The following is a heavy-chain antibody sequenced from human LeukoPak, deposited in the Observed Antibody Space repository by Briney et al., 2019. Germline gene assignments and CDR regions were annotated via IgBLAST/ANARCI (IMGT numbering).Heavy chain of an antibody. J-gene: IGHJ3*02. Sequence: GGSLRLSCAASGFTFSSYWMSWVRQAPGKGLEWVANIKQDGSEKYYVDSVKGRFTISRDNAKNSLYLQMNSLRAEDTAVYYCAHLKGELPNAFDIWGQGTMVTVSS. CDR1: GFTFSSYW. CDR2: IKQDGSEK. CDR3: AHLKGELPNAFDI. D-gene: IGHD1-26*01. V-gene: IGHV3-7*01.